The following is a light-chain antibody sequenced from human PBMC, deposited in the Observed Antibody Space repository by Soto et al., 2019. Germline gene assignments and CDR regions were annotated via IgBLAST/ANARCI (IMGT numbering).Light chain of an antibody. CDR2: KAS. Sequence: DMQMTQSPSTLSGSVGDRVTITCRASQTISSWLAWYQQKPGKAPKLLIYKASTLKSGVPSRFSGSGSGTEFTLTISSLQPDEVATYFCQHYNSYSEEFGQGTKG. CDR3: QHYNSYSEE. CDR1: QTISSW. V-gene: IGKV1-5*03. J-gene: IGKJ1*01.